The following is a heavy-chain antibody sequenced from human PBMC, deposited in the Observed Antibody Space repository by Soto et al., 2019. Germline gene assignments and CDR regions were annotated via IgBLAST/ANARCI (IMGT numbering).Heavy chain of an antibody. J-gene: IGHJ6*03. CDR2: ISAYNGNT. D-gene: IGHD2-15*01. CDR1: GYTFTSYG. Sequence: GASVKVSCKASGYTFTSYGISWVRQAPGQGLEWMGWISAYNGNTNYAQKLQGRVTMTTDTSTSTAYMELRSLRSDDTAVYYCARATSYCSGGSCYSVGSVYYYYYYMDGWGKGTTVTVSS. CDR3: ARATSYCSGGSCYSVGSVYYYYYYMDG. V-gene: IGHV1-18*01.